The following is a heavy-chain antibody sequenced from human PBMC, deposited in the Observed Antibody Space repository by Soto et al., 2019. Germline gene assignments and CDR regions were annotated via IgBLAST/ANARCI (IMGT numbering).Heavy chain of an antibody. Sequence: GASVKVSCKASGYTFTSYYMHWVRQAPGQGLEWMGIINPSGGSTSYAQKFQGRVTMTRDTSTSTVYMELSSLRSEDTAVYYCASSLIMIDYYGSGSYRGYGVFDIWGQGTMVTVSS. CDR1: GYTFTSYY. J-gene: IGHJ3*02. CDR3: ASSLIMIDYYGSGSYRGYGVFDI. CDR2: INPSGGST. D-gene: IGHD3-10*01. V-gene: IGHV1-46*01.